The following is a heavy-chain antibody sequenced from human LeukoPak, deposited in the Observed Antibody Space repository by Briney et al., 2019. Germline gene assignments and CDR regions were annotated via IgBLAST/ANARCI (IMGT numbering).Heavy chain of an antibody. Sequence: GGSLRLSCAASGFTFNNYAMSWVRQAPGKGQEWASGIGASGGSTYYADSVTGRFTISRDNSKNTMYLQMNSLRAEDTAVYFCAKVRYCSTATCGDYWGQGTLVTVSS. CDR2: IGASGGST. V-gene: IGHV3-23*01. CDR1: GFTFNNYA. D-gene: IGHD2-2*01. CDR3: AKVRYCSTATCGDY. J-gene: IGHJ4*02.